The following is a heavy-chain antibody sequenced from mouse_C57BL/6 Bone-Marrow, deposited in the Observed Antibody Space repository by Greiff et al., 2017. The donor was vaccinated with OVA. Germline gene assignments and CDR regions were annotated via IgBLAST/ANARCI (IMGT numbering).Heavy chain of an antibody. D-gene: IGHD1-1*01. Sequence: QVQLQQSGAELARPGASVKLSCKASGYTFTSYGISWVKQRTGQGLEWIGEIYPRSGNTYYNEKFKGKATLTADKSSSTAYMELRSLTSEDSAVYFCARSPPLYYYGSSYAMDYWGQGTSVTVSS. CDR3: ARSPPLYYYGSSYAMDY. V-gene: IGHV1-81*01. CDR1: GYTFTSYG. CDR2: IYPRSGNT. J-gene: IGHJ4*01.